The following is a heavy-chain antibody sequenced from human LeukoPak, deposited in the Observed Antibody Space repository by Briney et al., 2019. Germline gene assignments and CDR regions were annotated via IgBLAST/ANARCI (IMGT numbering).Heavy chain of an antibody. J-gene: IGHJ4*02. Sequence: PSQTLSLTCTVSGGSISSDGYYWSWIRQHPGKGLEWIGYIYYTGSTYYNPSLKSRVTISVDTSKNQFSLKLSSATAADTAVYYCARAGRLRGSDYWGQGTLVTVSS. D-gene: IGHD4-17*01. CDR1: GGSISSDGYY. V-gene: IGHV4-31*03. CDR2: IYYTGST. CDR3: ARAGRLRGSDY.